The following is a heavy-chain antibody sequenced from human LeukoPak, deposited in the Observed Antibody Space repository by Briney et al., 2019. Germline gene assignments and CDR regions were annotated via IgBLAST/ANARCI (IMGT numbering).Heavy chain of an antibody. Sequence: GGSLRLSCATSGFIFSTYNMNWVRQAPGKGLEWVSYISLSSTAIYYADSVKGRFTVSRDNARNSLYLQMNSLRAEDTALYYCAKGYYYDSSGYFDYWGQGTLVTVSS. CDR1: GFIFSTYN. V-gene: IGHV3-48*01. D-gene: IGHD3-22*01. J-gene: IGHJ4*02. CDR3: AKGYYYDSSGYFDY. CDR2: ISLSSTAI.